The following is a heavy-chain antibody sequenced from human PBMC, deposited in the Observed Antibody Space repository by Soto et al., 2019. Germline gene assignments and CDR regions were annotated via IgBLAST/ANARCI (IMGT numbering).Heavy chain of an antibody. Sequence: PGGSLRLSCAASGFTFSSYGMNWVRQAPGKGLEWVSYISSSSSTIYYADSVKGRFTISRDNAKNSLYLQMNSLRDEDTAVYYCAREDRHLGESNFDYWGQGTLVTVSS. CDR3: AREDRHLGESNFDY. J-gene: IGHJ4*02. CDR1: GFTFSSYG. CDR2: ISSSSSTI. D-gene: IGHD3-16*01. V-gene: IGHV3-48*02.